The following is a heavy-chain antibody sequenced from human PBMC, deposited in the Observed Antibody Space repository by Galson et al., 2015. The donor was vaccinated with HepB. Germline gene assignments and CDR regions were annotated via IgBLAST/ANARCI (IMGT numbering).Heavy chain of an antibody. CDR3: AKDDPLLSFYAY. J-gene: IGHJ4*02. CDR1: GFTFTSSG. CDR2: VNGNGIFT. V-gene: IGHV3-23*01. Sequence: SLRLSCAASGFTFTSSGMGWVRQAPGKGLEWVATVNGNGIFTYYADSVKGRFTVSKDISKNTVYLQMNSLRGEDTALYYCAKDDPLLSFYAYWGQGALVTVSS. D-gene: IGHD2/OR15-2a*01.